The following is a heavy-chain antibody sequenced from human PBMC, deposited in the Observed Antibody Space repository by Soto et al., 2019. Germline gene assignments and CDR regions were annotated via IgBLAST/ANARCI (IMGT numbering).Heavy chain of an antibody. CDR3: ATSYGSGYRASDS. CDR2: INPILSMS. Sequence: QVQLVQSGAEVKKPGSSVKVSCKASGDTFSFYAINWVRQAPGLGLEWVGRINPILSMSNYAQKFQGRVTMTADKSTNTAYMELRSLRSEDTAMYFCATSYGSGYRASDSWGQGALVTVCS. CDR1: GDTFSFYA. J-gene: IGHJ4*02. D-gene: IGHD3-10*01. V-gene: IGHV1-69*02.